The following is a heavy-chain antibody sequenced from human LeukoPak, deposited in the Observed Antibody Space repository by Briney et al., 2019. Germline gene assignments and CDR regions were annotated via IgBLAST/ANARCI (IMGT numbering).Heavy chain of an antibody. Sequence: PGGSLRLSCAASGFTFSSYEMKWVRQAPGKGLEWVSYISSTGGTRLYADSVKGRFTISRDDAKNSLYLQMNSLRDEDTAIYYCARASRGDAYGPAAYWGQGTLVTVSS. CDR3: ARASRGDAYGPAAY. D-gene: IGHD2-2*01. V-gene: IGHV3-48*03. CDR1: GFTFSSYE. J-gene: IGHJ4*02. CDR2: ISSTGGTR.